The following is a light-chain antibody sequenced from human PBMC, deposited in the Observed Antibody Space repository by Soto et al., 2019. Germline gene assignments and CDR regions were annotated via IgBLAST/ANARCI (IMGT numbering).Light chain of an antibody. V-gene: IGKV3-20*01. Sequence: EIVLTQSPGTLSLSPGERVTLSCRASQSVSRNYLAWYQQKPGQAPRLLIYGASSRAIGIPDRYSGSVSGTDFTLNLSRLEPEDFAVYYCQQYGSFPYTFGQGTKLEIK. CDR3: QQYGSFPYT. CDR1: QSVSRNY. CDR2: GAS. J-gene: IGKJ2*01.